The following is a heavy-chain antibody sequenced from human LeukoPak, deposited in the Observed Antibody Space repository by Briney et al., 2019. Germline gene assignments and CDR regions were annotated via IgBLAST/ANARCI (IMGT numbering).Heavy chain of an antibody. CDR2: INPNSGGT. Sequence: KPGESLKISCKASGYTFTGYYMHWVRQAPGQGLEWMGWINPNSGGTNYAQKFQGRVTMTRDTSISTAYMELSRLRSDDTAVYYCAALFSSTSLGYYYYGMDVWGRGTTVTVSS. CDR3: AALFSSTSLGYYYYGMDV. D-gene: IGHD2-2*01. CDR1: GYTFTGYY. J-gene: IGHJ6*02. V-gene: IGHV1-2*02.